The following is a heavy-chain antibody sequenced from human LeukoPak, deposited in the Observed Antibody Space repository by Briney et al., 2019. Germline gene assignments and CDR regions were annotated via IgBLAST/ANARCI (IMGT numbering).Heavy chain of an antibody. J-gene: IGHJ3*02. V-gene: IGHV3-30*03. CDR1: GFTFSSYG. Sequence: GGSLRLSCAASGFTFSSYGMHWVRQAPGKGLEWVAVISYDGSNKYYADSVKGRFTISRDSAKNSLYLQMNSLRAEDTAVYYCARELITYYYDSSGYYARTDAFDIWGQGTMVTVSS. CDR2: ISYDGSNK. CDR3: ARELITYYYDSSGYYARTDAFDI. D-gene: IGHD3-22*01.